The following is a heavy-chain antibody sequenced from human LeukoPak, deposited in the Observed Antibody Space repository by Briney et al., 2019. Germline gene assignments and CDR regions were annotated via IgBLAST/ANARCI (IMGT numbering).Heavy chain of an antibody. CDR3: ARDAVMITFGGDAFDI. V-gene: IGHV3-48*03. CDR1: GFTVSSNH. D-gene: IGHD3-16*01. Sequence: PGGSLRLSCAASGFTVSSNHMSWVRQAPGKGLEWVSYISSSGSTIYYADSVKGRFTISRDNAKNSLYLQMNSLRAEDTAVYYCARDAVMITFGGDAFDIWGQGTMVTVSS. J-gene: IGHJ3*02. CDR2: ISSSGSTI.